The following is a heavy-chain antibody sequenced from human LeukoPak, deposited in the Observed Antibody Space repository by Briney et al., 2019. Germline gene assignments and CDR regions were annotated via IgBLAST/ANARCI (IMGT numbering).Heavy chain of an antibody. J-gene: IGHJ4*02. D-gene: IGHD3-10*01. V-gene: IGHV3-7*01. CDR2: IKEDGSEK. CDR1: GPTPGSKW. Sequence: GRSLPPSCLLYGPTPGSKWTSWVSQAPGKGLEWVANIKEDGSEKDYVDSVKGRFTISRDNAKNSLYLQMNSLRAEDTAVYYCAREPVIKGPDYWGQGTLVTVSS. CDR3: AREPVIKGPDY.